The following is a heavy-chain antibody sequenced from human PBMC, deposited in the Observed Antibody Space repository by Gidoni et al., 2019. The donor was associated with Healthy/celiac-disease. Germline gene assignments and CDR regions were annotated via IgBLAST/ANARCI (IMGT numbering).Heavy chain of an antibody. D-gene: IGHD3-3*01. J-gene: IGHJ5*02. CDR2: ISGSGGST. CDR1: GFTFSSYA. CDR3: AKDLYYDFWSIGWFDP. V-gene: IGHV3-23*04. Sequence: EVQLVESGGGLVQPGGALRLSCAASGFTFSSYAMSWVRQAPGKGLEWVSAISGSGGSTYYADSVKGRFTISRDNSKNTLYLQMNSLRAEDTAVYYCAKDLYYDFWSIGWFDPWGQGTLVTVSS.